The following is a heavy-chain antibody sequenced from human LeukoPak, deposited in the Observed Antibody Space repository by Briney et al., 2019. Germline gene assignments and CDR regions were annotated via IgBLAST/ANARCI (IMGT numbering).Heavy chain of an antibody. J-gene: IGHJ4*02. CDR3: ARDLRYCGGGSCYFRALGY. CDR1: GFTFSSYG. D-gene: IGHD2-15*01. Sequence: GRSLRLSCAASGFTFSSYGMHWVRQAPGKGLEWVAVIWYDGSNKYYADSVKGRFTISRDNSKNTLYLQMNSLRAEDTAVYYCARDLRYCGGGSCYFRALGYWGQGTLVTVSS. V-gene: IGHV3-33*01. CDR2: IWYDGSNK.